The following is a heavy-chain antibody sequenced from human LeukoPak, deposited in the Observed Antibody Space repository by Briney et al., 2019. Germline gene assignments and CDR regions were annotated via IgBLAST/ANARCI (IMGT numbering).Heavy chain of an antibody. CDR2: IKQDGSEK. Sequence: PGGSLRLSCAASGFSFSRYWMSWVRQAPGKGLEWVANIKQDGSEKYYVESVKGRFTISRDNAKKTLYLQMNSLSAEDTAVYYCATDAFSFGSSGYGTINYWGQGALVTVSS. V-gene: IGHV3-7*01. CDR1: GFSFSRYW. J-gene: IGHJ4*02. CDR3: ATDAFSFGSSGYGTINY. D-gene: IGHD3-22*01.